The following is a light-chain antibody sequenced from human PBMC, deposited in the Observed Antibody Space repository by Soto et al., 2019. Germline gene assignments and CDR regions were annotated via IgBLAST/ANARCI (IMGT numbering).Light chain of an antibody. J-gene: IGLJ3*02. CDR3: QSYDSSLSAL. V-gene: IGLV1-40*01. CDR2: GNS. CDR1: SSNIGAGYD. Sequence: QSVLTQPPSVSGAPGQRVTISCTGSSSNIGAGYDVHWYQQLPGTAPKLLIYGNSNRPSGVPDRFSGSKSGTSASLAITGLQAEDEADYYFQSYDSSLSALFGGGPKLTVL.